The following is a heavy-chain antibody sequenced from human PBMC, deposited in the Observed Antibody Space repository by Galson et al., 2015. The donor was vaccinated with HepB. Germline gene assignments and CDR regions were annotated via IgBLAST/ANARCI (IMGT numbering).Heavy chain of an antibody. D-gene: IGHD1-26*01. V-gene: IGHV3-7*01. CDR2: IKQDGNEK. Sequence: SLRLSCAASGFTFASYWMSWVRQAPGKGLEWVTNIKQDGNEKYYVDPVKGRFTISRDNAKNSLYLQMNSLRAEDTAVYYCARRTGSYFDKIVGRFDSWGQGTLVTVSS. J-gene: IGHJ4*02. CDR1: GFTFASYW. CDR3: ARRTGSYFDKIVGRFDS.